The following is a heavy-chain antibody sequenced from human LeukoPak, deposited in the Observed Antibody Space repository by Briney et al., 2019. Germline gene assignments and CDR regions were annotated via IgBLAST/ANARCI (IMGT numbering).Heavy chain of an antibody. Sequence: GGSLRLSCAASGFTVSSNYMSWVRQAPGKGLEWVSVLYRSGDTYYSDSVKGRFTISRDNAKNLVYLQMNSLRAEDTAVYHCARFGYVAAVDVWGQGTPVTVSS. V-gene: IGHV3-66*01. CDR3: ARFGYVAAVDV. J-gene: IGHJ4*02. D-gene: IGHD2-15*01. CDR1: GFTVSSNY. CDR2: LYRSGDT.